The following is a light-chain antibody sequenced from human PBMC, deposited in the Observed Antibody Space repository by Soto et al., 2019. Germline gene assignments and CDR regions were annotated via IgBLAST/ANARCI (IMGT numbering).Light chain of an antibody. Sequence: QSVLTQPASVSGSPGQSITISCTGTSSDVGSYNYVSWYQQHPGKAPKLMIYEVSTRPSGVSSRFSGFKSGNTASLTISGLQAEDEADYYCSSHTSSSTVFGTGTKVTVL. J-gene: IGLJ1*01. CDR2: EVS. CDR1: SSDVGSYNY. CDR3: SSHTSSSTV. V-gene: IGLV2-14*01.